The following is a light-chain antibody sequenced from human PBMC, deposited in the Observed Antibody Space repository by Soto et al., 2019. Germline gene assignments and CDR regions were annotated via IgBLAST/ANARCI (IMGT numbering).Light chain of an antibody. CDR1: QDIQNY. Sequence: DIQMTQSPSSLSASVGDRVTITCQASQDIQNYINWYQHTPGKAPKLLIFDASNLQPGVASRFSGRASGTDFFLTISSLHPEDSATYFCQQHHDFPYTFGQGTKVDIK. V-gene: IGKV1-33*01. CDR3: QQHHDFPYT. J-gene: IGKJ2*01. CDR2: DAS.